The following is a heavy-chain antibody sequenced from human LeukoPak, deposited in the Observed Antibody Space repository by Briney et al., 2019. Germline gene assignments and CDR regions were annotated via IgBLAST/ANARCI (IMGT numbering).Heavy chain of an antibody. CDR2: IYDGGKT. V-gene: IGHV4-4*07. Sequence: SETLSLTCSVSGGFISSYFWNWLRQPAGKGLEWVGHIYDGGKTNYNPSLRGRATISVDTSSNQFSLELRSVTAADTAVYYCARDYIVHTGVVAFDIWGQGRMVTVSS. CDR1: GGFISSYF. J-gene: IGHJ3*02. CDR3: ARDYIVHTGVVAFDI. D-gene: IGHD5-12*01.